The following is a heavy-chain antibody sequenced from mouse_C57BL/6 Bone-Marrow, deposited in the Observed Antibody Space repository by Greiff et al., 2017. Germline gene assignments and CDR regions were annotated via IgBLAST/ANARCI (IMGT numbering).Heavy chain of an antibody. CDR2: IYPRSGNT. J-gene: IGHJ3*01. Sequence: VQRVESGAELARPGASVKLSCKASGYTFTSYGISWVKQRTGQGLEWIGEIYPRSGNTYYNEKFKGKATLTADKSSSTAYMGLRSLTSEDSAVYFCARGEFAYWGQGTLVTVSA. V-gene: IGHV1-81*01. CDR3: ARGEFAY. CDR1: GYTFTSYG.